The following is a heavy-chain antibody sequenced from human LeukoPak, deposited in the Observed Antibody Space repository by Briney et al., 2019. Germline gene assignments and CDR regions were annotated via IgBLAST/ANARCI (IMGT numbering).Heavy chain of an antibody. Sequence: ASVKVSCKASGYTFTSYGISWVRQAPGQGLEWMGWISAYNGNTNYAQKLQGRVTVTTDTSTSTAYMELRSLRSDDTAVYYCASADRYHSSSWPINDYWGQGTLVTVSS. D-gene: IGHD6-13*01. J-gene: IGHJ4*02. CDR2: ISAYNGNT. CDR1: GYTFTSYG. V-gene: IGHV1-18*01. CDR3: ASADRYHSSSWPINDY.